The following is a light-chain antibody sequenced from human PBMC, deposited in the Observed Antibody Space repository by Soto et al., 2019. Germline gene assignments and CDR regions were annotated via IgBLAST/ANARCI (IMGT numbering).Light chain of an antibody. CDR3: GSHTSASTPYV. CDR2: EVT. J-gene: IGLJ1*01. CDR1: SSDVGGHNY. Sequence: QSVLTQPASVSGSPGQSITVSCTGSSSDVGGHNYVSWYQHHPGKAPKLMIYEVTNRPSGVSNRFSGSKSGNTASLTISGLQAEDEADYYCGSHTSASTPYVFGTGTKVTVL. V-gene: IGLV2-14*01.